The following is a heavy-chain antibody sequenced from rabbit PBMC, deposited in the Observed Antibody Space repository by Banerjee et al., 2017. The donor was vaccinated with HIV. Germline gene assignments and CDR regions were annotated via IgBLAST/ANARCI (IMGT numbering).Heavy chain of an antibody. D-gene: IGHD2-1*01. Sequence: QSLEESGGDLVKPEASLTVTCTASGFSFSSNYYMSWVRQAPGKGLEWIGYIDPIFGSTYYATWVDGRFTISSHNAQNTLYLQLNSLTAADTATYFCARGYDDYDARLDLWGPGTLVTDS. V-gene: IGHV1S40*01. J-gene: IGHJ3*01. CDR1: GFSFSSNYY. CDR3: ARGYDDYDARLDL. CDR2: IDPIFGST.